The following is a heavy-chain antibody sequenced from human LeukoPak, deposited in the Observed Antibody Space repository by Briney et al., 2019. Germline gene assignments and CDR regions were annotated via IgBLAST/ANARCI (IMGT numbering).Heavy chain of an antibody. CDR3: ARDQSQYYYGSGSSYDY. Sequence: GSLRLSCAASGFTSSSNWMSWVRQPPGKGLEWVANIKQDGSEKYYVDSVKGRFTISRDNAKNSLYLQMNSLRAEDTAVSYCARDQSQYYYGSGSSYDYWGQGTLVTVSS. J-gene: IGHJ4*02. CDR2: IKQDGSEK. CDR1: GFTSSSNW. V-gene: IGHV3-7*01. D-gene: IGHD3-10*01.